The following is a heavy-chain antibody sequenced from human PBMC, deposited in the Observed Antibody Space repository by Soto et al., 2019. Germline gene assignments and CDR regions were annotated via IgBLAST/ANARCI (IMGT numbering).Heavy chain of an antibody. CDR2: ISATGGST. CDR1: GFTFNNYA. V-gene: IGHV3-23*01. J-gene: IGHJ4*02. Sequence: GSLRLSCAASGFTFNNYAMNWVRQAPGKGLERVATISATGGSTYYADSVKGRFTISRDNSKNTLYLQMNGLRVEDTAVYYCAKDRLAGNFDYWGQGTQVTVSS. CDR3: AKDRLAGNFDY.